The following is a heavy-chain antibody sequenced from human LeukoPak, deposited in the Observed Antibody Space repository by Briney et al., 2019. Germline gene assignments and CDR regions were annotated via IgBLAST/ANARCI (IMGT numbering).Heavy chain of an antibody. Sequence: GGSLRLSCAASGFTVSSNYMSWVRQAPGKGLEWVSVIYSGGSTYYADSVKGRFTISRDNSKNTLYLQMNSLKTEDTAVYYCTTDLRYFDLWGQGTLVTVSS. J-gene: IGHJ4*02. CDR2: IYSGGST. V-gene: IGHV3-66*01. D-gene: IGHD3-9*01. CDR1: GFTVSSNY. CDR3: TTDLRYFDL.